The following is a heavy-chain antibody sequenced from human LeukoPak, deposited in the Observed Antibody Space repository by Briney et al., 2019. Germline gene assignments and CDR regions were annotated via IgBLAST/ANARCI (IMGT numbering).Heavy chain of an antibody. V-gene: IGHV3-15*01. CDR3: TTSLSGYDFLFDY. J-gene: IGHJ4*02. Sequence: GGSLRLSCAASGFTFSNAWMSGVRQAPGKGLEWVGRIKSKTDGGTTDYAAPVKDRFTFSRDDSKNTLYLQMNNLQTEDTAVYYCTTSLSGYDFLFDYWGQGTLVTVSS. CDR1: GFTFSNAW. D-gene: IGHD5-12*01. CDR2: IKSKTDGGTT.